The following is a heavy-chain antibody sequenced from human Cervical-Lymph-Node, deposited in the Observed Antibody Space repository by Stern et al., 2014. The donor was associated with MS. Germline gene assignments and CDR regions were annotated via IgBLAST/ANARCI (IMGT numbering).Heavy chain of an antibody. CDR1: GGSFKTHA. Sequence: QMQLVQSGPEVKKPGSSVKVSCKASGGSFKTHAITWVRQAPGQGPEWMGGTIPMFASTNIAQRFQGRVTITADESTNTAYMEMRSLRTEDTAVYYCARDRNGEGVMAYWGQGTLVTVSS. D-gene: IGHD3-16*01. CDR3: ARDRNGEGVMAY. J-gene: IGHJ4*02. CDR2: TIPMFAST. V-gene: IGHV1-69*01.